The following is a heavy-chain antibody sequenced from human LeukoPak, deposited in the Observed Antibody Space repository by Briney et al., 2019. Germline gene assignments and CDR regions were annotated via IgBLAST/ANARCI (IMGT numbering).Heavy chain of an antibody. CDR1: ETTLDSHY. D-gene: IGHD1-26*01. V-gene: IGHV3-7*01. Sequence: GRSLRLSSAATETTLDSHYMTSVRQTPEKGLEWVANINQNGSVQNYVDYVKGRFTISRDNAKESLYLQMNSLRAEDTAVYYCASAAGWESAYWGQGTLVTVSS. CDR3: ASAAGWESAY. J-gene: IGHJ4*02. CDR2: INQNGSVQ.